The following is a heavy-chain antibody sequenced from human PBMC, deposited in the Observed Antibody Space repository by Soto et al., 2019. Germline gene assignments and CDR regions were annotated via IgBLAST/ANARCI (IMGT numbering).Heavy chain of an antibody. CDR3: ASALTIVDAFDI. D-gene: IGHD1-1*01. Sequence: QVQLVQSGPEVKKPGSSVKVSCKASGGTFSSYTINWVRQAPGQGLEWMGRIIPILGITKYAQKFQGRVXIXAXXSTSTAYMELSSLRSEDTAVYYCASALTIVDAFDIWGQGTMVTVSS. CDR2: IIPILGIT. CDR1: GGTFSSYT. J-gene: IGHJ3*02. V-gene: IGHV1-69*02.